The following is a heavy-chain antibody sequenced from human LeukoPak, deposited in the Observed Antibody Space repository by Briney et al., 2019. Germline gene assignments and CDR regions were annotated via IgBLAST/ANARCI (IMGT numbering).Heavy chain of an antibody. CDR2: ISAYNGNT. D-gene: IGHD6-13*01. J-gene: IGHJ6*03. CDR3: ARVLGSSSWYPDHYYYYMDV. CDR1: GYTFTSYG. Sequence: GASVKVSCKASGYTFTSYGISWVRQAPGQGLEWMGWISAYNGNTNYAQKLQGRVTMTTDTSTSTAYMELRSLRSDDTAVYYCARVLGSSSWYPDHYYYYMDVWGKGTTVTVSS. V-gene: IGHV1-18*01.